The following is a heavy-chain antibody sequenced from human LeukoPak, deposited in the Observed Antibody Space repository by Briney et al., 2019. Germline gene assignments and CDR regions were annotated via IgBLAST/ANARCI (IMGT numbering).Heavy chain of an antibody. CDR2: IRRKVYGGTT. Sequence: PGGSLRLACTASGFTFDNYAMSWVRQAAGKGRECVGFIRRKVYGGTTEYAAYVKGRFTISRDDSKSIAYLQMNSLKTEDTAVYYCTRDYDSGSHTDVFGIWGQGTMVTVSS. CDR1: GFTFDNYA. D-gene: IGHD3-10*01. CDR3: TRDYDSGSHTDVFGI. V-gene: IGHV3-49*04. J-gene: IGHJ3*02.